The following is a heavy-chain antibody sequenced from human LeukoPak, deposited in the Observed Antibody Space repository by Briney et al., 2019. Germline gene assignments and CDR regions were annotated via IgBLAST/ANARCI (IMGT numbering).Heavy chain of an antibody. V-gene: IGHV4-30-4*01. J-gene: IGHJ3*01. CDR3: ARNNYDSSGYYEHALDL. Sequence: PSETLSLTCTVSGGSISSGDYYWTWIRQPPGKGLEWIAYIYYTGSTYYNPSLKSRVTISVDTSKNQFSLKMTSLTAADTAVYYCARNNYDSSGYYEHALDLWAKGQWSPSLQ. CDR1: GGSISSGDYY. CDR2: IYYTGST. D-gene: IGHD3-22*01.